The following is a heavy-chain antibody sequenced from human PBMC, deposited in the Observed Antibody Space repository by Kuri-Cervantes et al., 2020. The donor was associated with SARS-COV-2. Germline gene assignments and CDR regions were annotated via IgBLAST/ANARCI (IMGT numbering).Heavy chain of an antibody. CDR3: ARDTWRSPAAITGSIDP. J-gene: IGHJ5*02. CDR2: MNPNSGNT. D-gene: IGHD2-2*01. CDR1: GYTFTSYD. Sequence: ASVKVSCKASGYTFTSYDINWVRQATGQGLEWMGWMNPNSGNTGYAQKFQGRVTMTTITSSTTAYMELRSLRSDDTAVYYCARDTWRSPAAITGSIDPWGQGTLVTVSS. V-gene: IGHV1-8*02.